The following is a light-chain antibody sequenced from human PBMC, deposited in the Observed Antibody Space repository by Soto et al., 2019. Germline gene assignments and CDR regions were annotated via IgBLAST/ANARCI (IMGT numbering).Light chain of an antibody. J-gene: IGKJ4*01. CDR1: QGIGND. CDR3: LQDHNYPIT. Sequence: AIQMAQSPSSLSASVGDRVTITCRASQGIGNDVGWYQQKPGQAPKLLIYAAATLQSGVPSRFSGSRSGTDFILTISSLQPEEFATYYCLQDHNYPITFGGGTKVDIK. CDR2: AAA. V-gene: IGKV1-6*02.